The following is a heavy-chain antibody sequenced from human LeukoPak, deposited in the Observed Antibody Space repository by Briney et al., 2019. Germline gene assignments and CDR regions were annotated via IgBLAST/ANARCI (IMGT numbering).Heavy chain of an antibody. J-gene: IGHJ4*02. CDR1: GFTFSSYW. V-gene: IGHV3-74*01. Sequence: QPGRSLRLSCAASGFTFSSYWMHWVRQAPGKGLVWVSRIDSDGSGTVYADSVMGRFTISRDDAKNTLYLQMNSLRAEDTAVYYCARGRNVFVSWGQGTLVTVSS. CDR2: IDSDGSGT. D-gene: IGHD3-10*02. CDR3: ARGRNVFVS.